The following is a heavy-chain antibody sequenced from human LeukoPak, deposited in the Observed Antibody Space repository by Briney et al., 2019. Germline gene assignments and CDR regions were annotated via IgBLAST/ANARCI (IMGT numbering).Heavy chain of an antibody. J-gene: IGHJ6*03. CDR2: ISGSGGST. V-gene: IGHV3-23*01. CDR3: AKDPKDYYYMDV. Sequence: GGSLRLSCAASGFTFSSYAMSWVRQAPGKGLEWVSAISGSGGSTYYADSVKGRFTIPRGNSKNTLYLQMNSLRAEDTAVYYCAKDPKDYYYMDVWGKGTTVTVSS. CDR1: GFTFSSYA.